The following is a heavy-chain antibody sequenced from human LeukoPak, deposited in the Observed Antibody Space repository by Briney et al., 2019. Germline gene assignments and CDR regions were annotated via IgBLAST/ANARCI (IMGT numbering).Heavy chain of an antibody. D-gene: IGHD5-24*01. V-gene: IGHV3-21*01. CDR2: ISSSSSYI. J-gene: IGHJ4*02. CDR1: GFTFSSYS. CDR3: ARGGPPKRWLQYDFDY. Sequence: TGGSLRLSCAASGFTFSSYSMNWVRQAPGKGLEWVSSISSSSSYIYYADSVKGRFTISRDNAKNSLYLQMNGLRAEDTAVYYCARGGPPKRWLQYDFDYWGQGTLVTVSS.